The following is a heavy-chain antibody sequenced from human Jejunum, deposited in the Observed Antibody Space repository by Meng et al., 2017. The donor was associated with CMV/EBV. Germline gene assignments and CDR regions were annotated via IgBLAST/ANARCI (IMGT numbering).Heavy chain of an antibody. CDR2: ISATSTYI. CDR3: ANQMPWNYYHGMDL. J-gene: IGHJ6*02. V-gene: IGHV3-21*01. D-gene: IGHD1-7*01. CDR1: EFSFSSHN. Sequence: EFSFSSHNMNWVRQAPGKGLEWVASISATSTYIYYADPVKGRFTISRDNAKNSLYLQMNSLRVEDTAVYYCANQMPWNYYHGMDLWGQGTMVTVSS.